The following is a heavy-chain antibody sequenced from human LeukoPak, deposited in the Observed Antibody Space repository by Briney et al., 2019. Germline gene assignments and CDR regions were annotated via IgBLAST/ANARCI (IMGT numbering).Heavy chain of an antibody. D-gene: IGHD5-12*01. CDR3: ARVGYSGYDMWGFSDY. V-gene: IGHV1-69*13. Sequence: ASVKVSCKASGGTFSSYAIRWVRQAPGQGLEWMGGIIPIFGTANYAQKFQGRVTITADESTSTAYMGLSSLRSEDTAVYYCARVGYSGYDMWGFSDYWGQGTLVTVSS. J-gene: IGHJ4*02. CDR2: IIPIFGTA. CDR1: GGTFSSYA.